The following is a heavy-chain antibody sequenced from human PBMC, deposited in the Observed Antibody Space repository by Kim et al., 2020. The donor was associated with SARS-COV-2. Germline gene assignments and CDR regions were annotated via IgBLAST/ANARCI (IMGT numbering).Heavy chain of an antibody. J-gene: IGHJ2*01. D-gene: IGHD3-22*01. V-gene: IGHV3-48*03. Sequence: GRFTISRDNAKNSLCLQMNSLRAEDTAVYYCAREGDYYDSSGYQYWYFDLWGRGTLVTVSS. CDR3: AREGDYYDSSGYQYWYFDL.